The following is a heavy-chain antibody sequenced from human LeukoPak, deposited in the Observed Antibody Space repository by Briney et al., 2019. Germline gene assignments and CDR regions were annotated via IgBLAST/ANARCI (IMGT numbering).Heavy chain of an antibody. CDR2: ISNDGNNK. CDR3: ARVSRGPHPYYYDSSGYMDY. Sequence: GGSLRLSCVAFGFTFNTHTIHWVRQAPGRGLEWVSHISNDGNNKNYADSVKGRFTISRDNSKNTLYLQMNSLRAEDTAVYYCARVSRGPHPYYYDSSGYMDYWGQGTLVTVSS. D-gene: IGHD3-22*01. CDR1: GFTFNTHT. J-gene: IGHJ4*02. V-gene: IGHV3-30*14.